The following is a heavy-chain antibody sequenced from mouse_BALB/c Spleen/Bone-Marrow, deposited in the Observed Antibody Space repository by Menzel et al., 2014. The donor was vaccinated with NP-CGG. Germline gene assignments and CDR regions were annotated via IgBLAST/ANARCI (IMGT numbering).Heavy chain of an antibody. D-gene: IGHD2-4*01. Sequence: QVHVKQSGAELVKPGASVKLSCKASGYTFTSYYMYWVKQRPGQGLEWIGEINPSNGGTNFKEKFKSKATLTVDKSSSTAYMQLSSLTSEDSAVYYCTRSTMITYFDYWGPGTTLTVSS. J-gene: IGHJ2*01. CDR3: TRSTMITYFDY. CDR2: INPSNGGT. V-gene: IGHV1S81*02. CDR1: GYTFTSYY.